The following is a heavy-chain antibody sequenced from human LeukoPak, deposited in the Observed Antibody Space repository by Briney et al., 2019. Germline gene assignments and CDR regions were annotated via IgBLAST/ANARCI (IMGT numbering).Heavy chain of an antibody. CDR1: GFTFSSYE. D-gene: IGHD2-8*01. CDR3: AKDRCSNGIGCYYYYMDV. J-gene: IGHJ6*03. CDR2: ISGSGGST. Sequence: GGSLRLSCAASGFTFSSYEMNWVRQAPGKGLEWVSLISGSGGSTYYADSVKGRFTISRDNSKNTLYLQMNSLRAEDTAVYYCAKDRCSNGIGCYYYYMDVWGKGTTVTISS. V-gene: IGHV3-23*01.